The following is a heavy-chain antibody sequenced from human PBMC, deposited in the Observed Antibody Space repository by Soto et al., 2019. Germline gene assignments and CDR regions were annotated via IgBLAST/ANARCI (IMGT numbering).Heavy chain of an antibody. CDR3: ATATSDEGYDDGSGYRNFDS. CDR1: GCTFSSYA. D-gene: IGHD3-22*01. Sequence: QVQLVQSGAEVKKPGSSVKVSCKASGCTFSSYAISWERQAPGHGLEWLGGIIPIVGTANYAQKFQGRVTLTPDKATRTAYMVPSSLRSENTAVSYSATATSDEGYDDGSGYRNFDSWGQGTLVTVAS. CDR2: IIPIVGTA. J-gene: IGHJ4*02. V-gene: IGHV1-69*06.